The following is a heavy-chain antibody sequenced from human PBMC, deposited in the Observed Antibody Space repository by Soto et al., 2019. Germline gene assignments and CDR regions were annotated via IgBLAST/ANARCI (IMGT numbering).Heavy chain of an antibody. J-gene: IGHJ6*02. CDR1: GGSISSYY. D-gene: IGHD3-9*01. V-gene: IGHV4-59*01. CDR2: ILYSGST. Sequence: SETLSLTCTVSGGSISSYYWSWIRQPPGKGLEWIGFILYSGSTNYNSSLKSRVTISVDTSKNQFSLKLSSVTAADTAVYYCARGGDYDILTGRAPRDYYYYGVDVWGQGTAVTVSS. CDR3: ARGGDYDILTGRAPRDYYYYGVDV.